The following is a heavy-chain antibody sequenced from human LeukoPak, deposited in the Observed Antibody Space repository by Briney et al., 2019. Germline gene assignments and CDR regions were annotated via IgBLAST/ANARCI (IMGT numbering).Heavy chain of an antibody. CDR2: IYHSGST. CDR3: ARDQCSSTSCSAPFDY. V-gene: IGHV4-38-2*02. D-gene: IGHD2-2*01. J-gene: IGHJ4*02. Sequence: SETLSLTCTVSGYSISSGYYWGWIRQPPGKGLEWIGSIYHSGSTYYNPSRKSRVTMSVDTSNNHFSLKLSSVAAADTAVYYCARDQCSSTSCSAPFDYWGQGTLVPVPS. CDR1: GYSISSGYY.